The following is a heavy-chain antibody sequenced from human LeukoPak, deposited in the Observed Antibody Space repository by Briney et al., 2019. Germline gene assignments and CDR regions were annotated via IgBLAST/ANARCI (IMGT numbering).Heavy chain of an antibody. V-gene: IGHV3-7*01. CDR2: IKVDGSEK. D-gene: IGHD6-6*01. CDR1: GFTFSTYW. CDR3: AKERIAARQSFDY. Sequence: GGSLRLSCAASGFTFSTYWMNWVRQAPGKGLEWVANIKVDGSEKYYTDSVKGRFTISRDNAKNSLYLQMNSLRAEDTAVYYCAKERIAARQSFDYWGQGTLVTVPS. J-gene: IGHJ4*02.